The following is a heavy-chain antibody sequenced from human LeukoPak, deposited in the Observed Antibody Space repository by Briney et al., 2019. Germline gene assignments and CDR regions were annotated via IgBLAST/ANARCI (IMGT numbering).Heavy chain of an antibody. CDR2: IYNSGST. V-gene: IGHV4-31*03. Sequence: SETLSLTCTVSGGSISSGGYYWSWIRQHPGKSLEWIGYIYNSGSTYYNPSLKSRVMISVDTSKNQFSLKLSSVTAADTAVYYCARALMAVDTAIDYWGQGTLVTVSS. J-gene: IGHJ4*02. CDR1: GGSISSGGYY. CDR3: ARALMAVDTAIDY. D-gene: IGHD5-18*01.